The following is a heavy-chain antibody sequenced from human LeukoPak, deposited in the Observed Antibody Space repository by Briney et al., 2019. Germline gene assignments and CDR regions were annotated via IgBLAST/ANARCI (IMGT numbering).Heavy chain of an antibody. CDR1: GYTFTGYG. V-gene: IGHV1-18*01. CDR3: ARVSLYSGSSGVDY. J-gene: IGHJ4*02. Sequence: ASVKVSCKASGYTFTGYGISWVRQAPGQGLKWMGWISAYNGNTNYAQKLQGRVTMTTDTSTSTAYMELRSLRSDDTAVYYCARVSLYSGSSGVDYWGQGTLVTVSS. CDR2: ISAYNGNT. D-gene: IGHD1-26*01.